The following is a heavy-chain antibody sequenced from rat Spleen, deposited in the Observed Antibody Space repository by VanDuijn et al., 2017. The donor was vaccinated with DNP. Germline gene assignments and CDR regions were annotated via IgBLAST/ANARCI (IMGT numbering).Heavy chain of an antibody. J-gene: IGHJ2*01. CDR3: ARWSDYFDY. V-gene: IGHV3-1*01. CDR2: ISYSGST. CDR1: GYSFTNNY. Sequence: EVQLQETGPGLVKPPQPFSLTCSVTGYSFTNNYWGWIRMFPGNKMEWIGHISYSGSTHYNPSLKSRISITRDTSKNQFFLQLNSVTTEDTATYYCARWSDYFDYWGQGVMVTVSS.